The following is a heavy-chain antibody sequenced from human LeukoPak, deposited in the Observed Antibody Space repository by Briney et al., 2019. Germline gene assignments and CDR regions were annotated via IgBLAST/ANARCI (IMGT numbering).Heavy chain of an antibody. Sequence: GSLRLSCAASGFTFSNAWMSWVRQAPGKGLEWVGRIKSKTDGGTTDYAAPVKGRFTISRDDSKNTLYLQMNSLRAEDTAVYYCAKDLGGWLRGDDAFDIWGQGTMVTVSS. V-gene: IGHV3-15*01. J-gene: IGHJ3*02. D-gene: IGHD3-10*01. CDR3: AKDLGGWLRGDDAFDI. CDR1: GFTFSNAW. CDR2: IKSKTDGGTT.